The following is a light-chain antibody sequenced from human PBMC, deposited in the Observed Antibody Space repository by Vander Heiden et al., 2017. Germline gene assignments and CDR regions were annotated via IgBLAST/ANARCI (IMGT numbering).Light chain of an antibody. CDR3: RQTVQPPLT. V-gene: IGKV2-28*01. J-gene: IGKJ4*01. CDR2: LGS. CDR1: QSLLHSNGYNY. Sequence: DIVMTQSPLSLPVTPGEPASISCRSSQSLLHSNGYNYLDWYLQKPGQSPQLLIYLGSNRASGAPDRFSGRRSGTDFTLKISRVDAEDVGVYYCRQTVQPPLTFGRGTKLKLK.